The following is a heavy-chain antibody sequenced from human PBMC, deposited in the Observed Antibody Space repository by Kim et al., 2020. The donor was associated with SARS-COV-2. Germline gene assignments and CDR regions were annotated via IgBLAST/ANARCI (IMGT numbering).Heavy chain of an antibody. J-gene: IGHJ6*02. D-gene: IGHD2-15*01. CDR3: ARERGGTVVTYYYYYGMDV. CDR1: GCSISSGSYY. Sequence: SETLSLTCTVSGCSISSGSYYWSWIRQPAGKGLEWIGRIYTSGSTNYNPSLKSRVTISVDTSKNQFSLKLSSVTAADTAVYYCARERGGTVVTYYYYYGMDVWGQGTTVTVSS. CDR2: IYTSGST. V-gene: IGHV4-61*02.